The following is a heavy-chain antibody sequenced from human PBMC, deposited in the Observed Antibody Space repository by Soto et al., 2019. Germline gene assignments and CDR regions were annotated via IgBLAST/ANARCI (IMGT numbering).Heavy chain of an antibody. CDR2: IYSGGST. Sequence: EVQLVESGGGLVQPGGSLRLSCAASGFTVSSNYMSWVRQAPGKGLEWVSVIYSGGSTYYADSVKGRFTISRHNSKNTRYLQMNSLRAEDTAVYYCAKKTPKNAFDIWGQGTMVTVSS. CDR3: AKKTPKNAFDI. V-gene: IGHV3-53*04. CDR1: GFTVSSNY. J-gene: IGHJ3*02.